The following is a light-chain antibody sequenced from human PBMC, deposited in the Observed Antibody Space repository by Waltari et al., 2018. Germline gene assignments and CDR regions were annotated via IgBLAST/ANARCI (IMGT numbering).Light chain of an antibody. Sequence: QSVVTQPPSASGTPGQRVTISCSGSSSNIGRNTVNWYQQLPGTAPKLLFYSNNQRPSGVPERFSGSKSGTSASLAISGLQSEDEADYYCAAWDDSLNAVVFGGGTKLTVL. V-gene: IGLV1-44*01. CDR3: AAWDDSLNAVV. CDR1: SSNIGRNT. CDR2: SNN. J-gene: IGLJ3*02.